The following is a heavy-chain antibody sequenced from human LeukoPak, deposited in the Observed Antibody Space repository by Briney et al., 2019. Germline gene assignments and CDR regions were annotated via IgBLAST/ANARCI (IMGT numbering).Heavy chain of an antibody. D-gene: IGHD4-23*01. Sequence: SETLSLTCTVSGYSISSGYYWGWIRQPPGKGLEWIGSIYHSGSTYYNPSLKSRVTISVDTSKNQFSLKLSSVTAADTAVYYCASTTVVRGFDYWGQGTLVTVSS. CDR1: GYSISSGYY. J-gene: IGHJ4*02. CDR2: IYHSGST. CDR3: ASTTVVRGFDY. V-gene: IGHV4-38-2*02.